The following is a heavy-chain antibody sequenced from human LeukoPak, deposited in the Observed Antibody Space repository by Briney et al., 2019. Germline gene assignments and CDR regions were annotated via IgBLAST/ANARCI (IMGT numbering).Heavy chain of an antibody. CDR2: ISGSGGST. CDR3: ARGINYYDSSGYTHTFDY. V-gene: IGHV3-23*01. J-gene: IGHJ4*02. D-gene: IGHD3-22*01. Sequence: GGSLRLSCTASGITFSSYAMGWVRQAPGKGLEWVSGISGSGGSTYYADSVKGRFTISRDNSKNTLYLQMNSLRAGDTAVYYCARGINYYDSSGYTHTFDYWGQGTLVTVSS. CDR1: GITFSSYA.